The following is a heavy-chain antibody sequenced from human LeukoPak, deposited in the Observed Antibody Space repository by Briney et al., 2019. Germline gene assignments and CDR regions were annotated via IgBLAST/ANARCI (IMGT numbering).Heavy chain of an antibody. D-gene: IGHD5-18*01. V-gene: IGHV4-38-2*02. CDR1: GYSISSGYY. Sequence: PSETLSLTCTVSGYSISSGYYWGWIRQPPGKGLEWIGSIYHSGSTYYNPSLKSRVTISVDTSKNQFSLKLSSVTAADTAVYYCACYGKDDTFDIWGQGTMVTVSS. CDR3: ACYGKDDTFDI. CDR2: IYHSGST. J-gene: IGHJ3*02.